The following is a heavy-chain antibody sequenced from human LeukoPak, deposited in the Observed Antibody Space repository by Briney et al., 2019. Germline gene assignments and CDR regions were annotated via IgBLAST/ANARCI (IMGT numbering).Heavy chain of an antibody. CDR2: IYHSGST. CDR3: ARGGGIDAFDI. V-gene: IGHV4-30-2*01. D-gene: IGHD3-16*01. CDR1: GGSISSGGYS. J-gene: IGHJ3*02. Sequence: TLSLTCAVSGGSISSGGYSWSWIRQPPGKGLEWIGYIYHSGSTYYNPSLKSRVTISVDRSKNQFSLKLSSVTAADTAVYHCARGGGIDAFDISGQGTMVTVSS.